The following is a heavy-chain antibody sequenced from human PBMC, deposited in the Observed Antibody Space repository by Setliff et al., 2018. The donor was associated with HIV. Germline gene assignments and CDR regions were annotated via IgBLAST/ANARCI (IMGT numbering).Heavy chain of an antibody. J-gene: IGHJ4*02. CDR1: GFSLSPRGMS. CDR3: ARGSESLTYFDN. D-gene: IGHD3-10*01. V-gene: IGHV2-70*11. CDR2: IDWDDAK. Sequence: GSGPTLVNPTQTFTLTCTFSGFSLSPRGMSVSWIRQPPGKALKWLARIDWDDAKYYSTSLKTRLTISKDTSKNQVVLTMTNMDPVDTATYYCARGSESLTYFDNLGPGTLVTVSS.